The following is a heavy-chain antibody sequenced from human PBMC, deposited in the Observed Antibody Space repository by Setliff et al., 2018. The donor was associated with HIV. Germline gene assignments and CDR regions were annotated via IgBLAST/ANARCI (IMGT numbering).Heavy chain of an antibody. CDR1: GGSFNGYS. CDR3: ARDRSSGWSKDWFDT. J-gene: IGHJ5*02. D-gene: IGHD6-19*01. Sequence: NPSETLSLTCAVYGGSFNGYSWTWIRQPPGKGLEWIGGINHSGSTNYNPSLKSRVTISVDTSKSQFSLRLNSVTAADTAMYHCARDRSSGWSKDWFDTWGQGTLVTVSS. CDR2: INHSGST. V-gene: IGHV4-34*01.